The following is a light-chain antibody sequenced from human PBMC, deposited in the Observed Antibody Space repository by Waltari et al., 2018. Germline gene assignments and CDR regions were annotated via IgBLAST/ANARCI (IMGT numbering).Light chain of an antibody. V-gene: IGKV2-40*01. CDR1: QSLVYSHGKTY. CDR3: MQALRSPLYS. Sequence: DIVMTQTPLSLPVTLGEPASISCRSSQSLVYSHGKTYLDWYLQKPGQSPQLLMYLVSKRASGVPEKFSGSGSGTDFTLKISRVEAEDVGVYYCMQALRSPLYSFGQGTKVEIK. CDR2: LVS. J-gene: IGKJ2*03.